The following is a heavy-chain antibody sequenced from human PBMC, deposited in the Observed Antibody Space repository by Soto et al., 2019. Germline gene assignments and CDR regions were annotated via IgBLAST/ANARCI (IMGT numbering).Heavy chain of an antibody. J-gene: IGHJ4*02. Sequence: QVQLQESGPGLVKPSQTLSLTCTVSGGSISSGDYYWSWIRQPPGKGLEWIGYIYYSGSTYYNPSLKSRVTISVDTSKNQCSLKLSSVTAADTAVYYCAREVLVRPSAAGTNYWGQGTLVTVSS. D-gene: IGHD6-13*01. CDR2: IYYSGST. CDR1: GGSISSGDYY. V-gene: IGHV4-30-4*01. CDR3: AREVLVRPSAAGTNY.